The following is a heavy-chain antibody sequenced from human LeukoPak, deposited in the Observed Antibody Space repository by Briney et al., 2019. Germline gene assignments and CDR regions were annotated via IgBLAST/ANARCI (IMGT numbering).Heavy chain of an antibody. Sequence: GASVKVSCKASGYTFTSYDINWVRQATGQGLEWMGWMNPNSGNTGYAQKFQGRVTITRNTSISTAYMELSSLGSEDTAVYYCARGVLCGSSYYFDYWGQGTLVTVSS. CDR1: GYTFTSYD. J-gene: IGHJ4*02. V-gene: IGHV1-8*03. D-gene: IGHD3-16*01. CDR2: MNPNSGNT. CDR3: ARGVLCGSSYYFDY.